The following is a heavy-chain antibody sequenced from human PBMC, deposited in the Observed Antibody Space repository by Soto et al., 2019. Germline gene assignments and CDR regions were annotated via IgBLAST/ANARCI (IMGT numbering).Heavy chain of an antibody. CDR2: IYPGDSDT. J-gene: IGHJ4*02. D-gene: IGHD3-9*01. Sequence: PGESLKISCKGSGYSFTSYWIGWVRQMPGKGLEWMGIIYPGDSDTRYSPSFQGQVAFSADKSISTAYLQWSGLKASDTAIYYCARRICTGWFFDCWGRGTLVAVSS. V-gene: IGHV5-51*01. CDR3: ARRICTGWFFDC. CDR1: GYSFTSYW.